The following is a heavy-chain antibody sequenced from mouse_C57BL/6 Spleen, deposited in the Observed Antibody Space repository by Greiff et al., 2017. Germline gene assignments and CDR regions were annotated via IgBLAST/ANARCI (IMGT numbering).Heavy chain of an antibody. V-gene: IGHV2-6-1*01. CDR2: IWSDGST. Sequence: VQGVESGPGLVAPSQSLSITCTVSGFSLTSYGVHWVRQPPGKGLEWLVVIWSDGSTTYNSALKSRLSISKDNAKSQVFVKMNSRQTDDTAMYYCARHGDYYGSSPDFDYWGQGTTLTVSS. CDR1: GFSLTSYG. CDR3: ARHGDYYGSSPDFDY. D-gene: IGHD1-1*01. J-gene: IGHJ2*01.